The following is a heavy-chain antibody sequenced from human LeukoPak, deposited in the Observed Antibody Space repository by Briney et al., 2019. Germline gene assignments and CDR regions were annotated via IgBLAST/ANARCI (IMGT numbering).Heavy chain of an antibody. CDR2: INPSSGGA. V-gene: IGHV1-2*02. Sequence: LEASVKVSCKTSGYTFTGYYMHWVRQAPGQGPEWMGWINPSSGGAKYAQKFQGRVTMPWDTSISTAYMELSRLTSDDTAVYYCARDGQNRYWFDSWGQGTLVTVSS. CDR3: ARDGQNRYWFDS. J-gene: IGHJ5*01. CDR1: GYTFTGYY.